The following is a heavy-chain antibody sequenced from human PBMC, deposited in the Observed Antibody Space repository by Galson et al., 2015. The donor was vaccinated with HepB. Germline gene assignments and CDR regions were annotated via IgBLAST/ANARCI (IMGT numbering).Heavy chain of an antibody. J-gene: IGHJ4*02. CDR1: GFTFSSYG. Sequence: SLRLSCAASGFTFSSYGMHWVRQAPGKGLEWVAVISYDGSNKYYADSVKGRFTISRDNSKNTLYLQMNSLRAEDTAVYYCAKAGIAAAGQEIDYWGQGTLVTVSS. CDR3: AKAGIAAAGQEIDY. D-gene: IGHD6-13*01. CDR2: ISYDGSNK. V-gene: IGHV3-30*18.